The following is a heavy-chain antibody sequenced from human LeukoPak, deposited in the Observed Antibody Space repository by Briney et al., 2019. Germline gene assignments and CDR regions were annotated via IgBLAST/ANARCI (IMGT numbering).Heavy chain of an antibody. V-gene: IGHV4-59*08. CDR1: GGSISSYY. CDR3: ARFRPSATFDY. J-gene: IGHJ4*02. Sequence: SETLSLTCTVSGGSISSYYWSWIRQPPGKGLEWIGYIYYSGSTNYNPSLKSRVTISVDTSKNQFSLKLSSVTAADTAVYYCARFRPSATFDYWGQGTLVTVSS. CDR2: IYYSGST. D-gene: IGHD6-6*01.